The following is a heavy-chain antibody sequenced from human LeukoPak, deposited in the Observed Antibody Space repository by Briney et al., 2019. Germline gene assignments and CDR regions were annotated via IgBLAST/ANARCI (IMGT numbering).Heavy chain of an antibody. D-gene: IGHD7-27*01. CDR2: FNSSSSYK. CDR3: ARANGDFTHYYYMDV. Sequence: PGGSLRLSCAPSGFTFSSYSMLGVRQAPGKGGVGVSCFNSSSSYKYYAHSVKGRITISRHHAKNSVYLKMHSLRAGDPGLYYCARANGDFTHYYYMDVWGKATTVTVSS. J-gene: IGHJ6*03. CDR1: GFTFSSYS. V-gene: IGHV3-21*01.